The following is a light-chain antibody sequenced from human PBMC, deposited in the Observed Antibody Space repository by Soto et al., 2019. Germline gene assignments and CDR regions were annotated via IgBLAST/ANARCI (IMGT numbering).Light chain of an antibody. Sequence: QMTQSPSSLSASVGDSVTIXXRASQGIGSYLAWYQQKPGEAPKVXIFAASTLQSGVPSRFSGSGAGTDFTLTISSLQAEDFATYYCQQLSTYPSTFGGGTKVDIK. CDR2: AAS. CDR3: QQLSTYPST. CDR1: QGIGSY. V-gene: IGKV1-9*01. J-gene: IGKJ4*01.